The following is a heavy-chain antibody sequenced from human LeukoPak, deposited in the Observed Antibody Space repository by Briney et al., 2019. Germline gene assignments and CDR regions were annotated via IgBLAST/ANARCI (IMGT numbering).Heavy chain of an antibody. Sequence: SETLSLTCTVSDGSISSSLYYWGWIRQPPGKGLEWIGIIYYSGSTYYNPSLKSRVTISVETSKNQVSLRLSSVTAADTAVYYCARGLGGSSPRKNWFDPWGQGTLVTVSS. CDR2: IYYSGST. D-gene: IGHD3-16*01. CDR1: DGSISSSLYY. J-gene: IGHJ5*02. V-gene: IGHV4-39*01. CDR3: ARGLGGSSPRKNWFDP.